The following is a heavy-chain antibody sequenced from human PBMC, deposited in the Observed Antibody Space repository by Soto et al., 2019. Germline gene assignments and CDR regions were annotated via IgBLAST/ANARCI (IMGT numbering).Heavy chain of an antibody. CDR2: ISGSGGST. Sequence: EVQLLESGGGLVQPGGSLRLSCAASGFTFSSYAMSWVRQAPGKGLEWVSAISGSGGSTYYADSFEGRFTISRDNSKNTLYLQMNSLRAEDTAVYYCAKLKLIVVVPAPGDYWGQGTLVTVSS. CDR3: AKLKLIVVVPAPGDY. V-gene: IGHV3-23*01. D-gene: IGHD2-2*01. J-gene: IGHJ4*02. CDR1: GFTFSSYA.